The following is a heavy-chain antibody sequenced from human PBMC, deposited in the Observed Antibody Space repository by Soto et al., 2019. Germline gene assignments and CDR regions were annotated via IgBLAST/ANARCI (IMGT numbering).Heavy chain of an antibody. D-gene: IGHD1-7*01. CDR1: GFTFSSYA. CDR2: ISYDGSNK. J-gene: IGHJ6*02. V-gene: IGHV3-30-3*01. CDR3: ARDQGGNTLYHYGMDV. Sequence: QAQLVESGGGVVQPGRSLRLSCAASGFTFSSYAMHWVRQAPGKGLEWVAIISYDGSNKYYADSVKGRFTISRDNSKNTLYLQMNSLRAEDTAVYYCARDQGGNTLYHYGMDVWGQGTTVTVSS.